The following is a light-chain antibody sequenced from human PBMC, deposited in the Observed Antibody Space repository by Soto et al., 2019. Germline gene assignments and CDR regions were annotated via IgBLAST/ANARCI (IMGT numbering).Light chain of an antibody. V-gene: IGKV3-20*01. J-gene: IGKJ2*01. CDR2: GAS. CDR3: QQYGSSHMYT. CDR1: QSLSGNY. Sequence: DIVLTQSPGTLSLSPGERATLSCRASQSLSGNYLAWYQQRPGQPPRLLIYGASSRATGSPDRFSGSGSGTDFTLTISRLEPEDVAVYICQQYGSSHMYTFGQGTKLEIK.